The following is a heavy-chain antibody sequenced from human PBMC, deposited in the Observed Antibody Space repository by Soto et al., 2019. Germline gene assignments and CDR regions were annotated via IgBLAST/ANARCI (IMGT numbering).Heavy chain of an antibody. D-gene: IGHD3-16*01. V-gene: IGHV2-5*01. Sequence: CGPTLVNPTQTLALTCTFSGFSLSTSGLGVNWIRQPPGKALEWLALIYWHDDKCYSPSLKSRLTITKDTSKNQVVLTMTNMDPVDTATYYCAHRGGATVGLYYFDYWGQGALVTVSS. J-gene: IGHJ4*02. CDR1: GFSLSTSGLG. CDR2: IYWHDDK. CDR3: AHRGGATVGLYYFDY.